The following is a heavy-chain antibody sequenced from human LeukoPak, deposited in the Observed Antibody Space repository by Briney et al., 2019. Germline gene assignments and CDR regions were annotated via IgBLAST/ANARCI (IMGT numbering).Heavy chain of an antibody. D-gene: IGHD3-10*01. CDR1: RFTVSSNY. CDR3: ASPSSGSLHFDY. V-gene: IGHV3-66*01. CDR2: IYSGGST. Sequence: PGGSLRLSCAASRFTVSSNYICWVRQAPGKGLEWVSVIYSGGSTYYADSVKGRFTISRDNSKNTLYLQMNSLRAEDTAVYYFASPSSGSLHFDYWGQGTLVTVSS. J-gene: IGHJ4*02.